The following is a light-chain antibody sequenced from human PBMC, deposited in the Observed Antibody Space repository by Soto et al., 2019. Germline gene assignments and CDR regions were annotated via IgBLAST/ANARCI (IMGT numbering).Light chain of an antibody. V-gene: IGLV2-14*01. CDR2: EGT. J-gene: IGLJ2*01. Sequence: DIGRYKFVSWFQQHPGKAPKLLIFEGTNRPSGVSNRFSGSKSGNTASLTISGLQAEDEAIYFCSSSTNTNTLVIFGGGTK. CDR3: SSSTNTNTLVI. CDR1: DIGRYKF.